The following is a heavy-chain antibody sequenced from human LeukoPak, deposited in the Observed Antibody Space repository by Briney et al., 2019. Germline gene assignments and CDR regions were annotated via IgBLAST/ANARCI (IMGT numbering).Heavy chain of an antibody. Sequence: PGGSLRLSCAASGFTVNSNYLSWVRQAPGKGLEWVSTLYNTGNTYYANSVKGRFTISRDNSKNTLYLQMNSLRAEDTAVYYCAKGANYGEDGYWGQGTLVTVSS. J-gene: IGHJ4*02. CDR2: LYNTGNT. CDR3: AKGANYGEDGY. V-gene: IGHV3-53*01. D-gene: IGHD4-17*01. CDR1: GFTVNSNY.